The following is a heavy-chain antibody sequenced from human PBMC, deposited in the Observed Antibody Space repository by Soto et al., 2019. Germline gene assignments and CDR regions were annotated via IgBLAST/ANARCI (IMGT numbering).Heavy chain of an antibody. J-gene: IGHJ6*02. CDR1: GFTFSSYA. V-gene: IGHV3-21*01. D-gene: IGHD2-2*01. Sequence: GGSLRLSCAASGFTFSSYAMSWVRQAPGKGLEWVSSISSSSSYIYYADSVKGRFTISRDNAKNSLYLQMNSLRAEDTAVYYCAGGSSTSWSNYYYYGMDVWGQGTTVTVSS. CDR2: ISSSSSYI. CDR3: AGGSSTSWSNYYYYGMDV.